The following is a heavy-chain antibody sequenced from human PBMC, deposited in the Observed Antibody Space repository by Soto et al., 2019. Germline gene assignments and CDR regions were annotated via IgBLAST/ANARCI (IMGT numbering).Heavy chain of an antibody. D-gene: IGHD5-18*01. CDR2: INAGNGNT. CDR3: ARSHSVDTAMVTGGEYDY. CDR1: GYTFTSYA. Sequence: ASVKVSCKASGYTFTSYAMHWVRQAPGQRLEWMGWINAGNGNTKYPQKFQGRVTITRDTSASTAYMELSSLRSEDTAVYYCARSHSVDTAMVTGGEYDYWGQGTLVTVSS. J-gene: IGHJ4*02. V-gene: IGHV1-3*01.